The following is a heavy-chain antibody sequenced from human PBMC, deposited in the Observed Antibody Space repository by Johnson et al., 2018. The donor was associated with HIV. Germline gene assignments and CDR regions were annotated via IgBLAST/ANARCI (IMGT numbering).Heavy chain of an antibody. CDR1: GFTFDDYG. CDR2: INWNGGST. V-gene: IGHV3-20*04. D-gene: IGHD5-18*01. Sequence: VQLVESGGGVVRPGGSLRLSCAASGFTFDDYGMSWVRQAPGKGLEWVSGINWNGGSTGYADSVKGRFTISRDNAKNSLYLQINSLRPEDTAVYYCARLPSGYSRDDIDIWGQGTMVTVSS. CDR3: ARLPSGYSRDDIDI. J-gene: IGHJ3*02.